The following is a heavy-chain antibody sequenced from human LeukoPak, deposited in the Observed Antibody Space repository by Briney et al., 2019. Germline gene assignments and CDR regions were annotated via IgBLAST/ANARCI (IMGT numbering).Heavy chain of an antibody. D-gene: IGHD2-8*01. Sequence: VKVSCKASGYTFTGYYMHWVRQAPGQGLEWMGWINPNSGGTNYAQKFQGRVTMARDTSVSTAYMELSRLRSDDTAVYYCARISNGGPLRMDVWGQGTTVTVSS. CDR2: INPNSGGT. CDR3: ARISNGGPLRMDV. CDR1: GYTFTGYY. V-gene: IGHV1-2*02. J-gene: IGHJ6*02.